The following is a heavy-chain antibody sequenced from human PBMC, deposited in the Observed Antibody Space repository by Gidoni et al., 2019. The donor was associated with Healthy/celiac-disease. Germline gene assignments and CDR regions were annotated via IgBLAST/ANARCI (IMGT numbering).Heavy chain of an antibody. D-gene: IGHD1-1*01. Sequence: QVQLVESGGGVVQPGRALRLSCAASGVTFSSYGRHWVRQAPGKGLEWVAVISYDGSNKYYADSVKGRFTISRDNSKNTLYLQMNSLRAEDTAVYYCAKDGRRASFDYWGQGTLVTVSS. CDR2: ISYDGSNK. V-gene: IGHV3-30*18. CDR1: GVTFSSYG. CDR3: AKDGRRASFDY. J-gene: IGHJ4*02.